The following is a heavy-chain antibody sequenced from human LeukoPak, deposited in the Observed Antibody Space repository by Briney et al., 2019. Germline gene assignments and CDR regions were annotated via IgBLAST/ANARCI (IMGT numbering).Heavy chain of an antibody. Sequence: GGSLRLSCAASGFIVNSYAMSWVRQAPGKGLEWVAVIWYDGSNKYYADSVKGRFTISRDNSKNTLYLQMNSLRAEDTAVYYCARPGSSGYYLDYWGQGTLVTVSS. D-gene: IGHD3-22*01. CDR2: IWYDGSNK. CDR1: GFIVNSYA. CDR3: ARPGSSGYYLDY. V-gene: IGHV3-33*07. J-gene: IGHJ4*02.